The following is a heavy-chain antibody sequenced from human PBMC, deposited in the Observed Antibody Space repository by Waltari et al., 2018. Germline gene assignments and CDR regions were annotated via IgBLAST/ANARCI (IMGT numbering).Heavy chain of an antibody. V-gene: IGHV3-66*02. J-gene: IGHJ1*01. Sequence: EVYLEQSGGGLVQPGASLKLSCAASGATIDSNYRIWIRQAPGKGLQWISVTIADGTTHYADSVRGRFAISRETSENTLYLQLSGLRPDDSGFYYCARAGHPNSWGQGALVTVSS. CDR2: TIADGTT. D-gene: IGHD1-1*01. CDR3: ARAGHPNS. CDR1: GATIDSNY.